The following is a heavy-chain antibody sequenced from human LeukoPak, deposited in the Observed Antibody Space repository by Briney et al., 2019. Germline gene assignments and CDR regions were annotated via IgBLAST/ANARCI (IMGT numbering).Heavy chain of an antibody. CDR2: INTDGTVT. CDR1: GFPFSKYG. Sequence: GGPRSLSCAAPGFPFSKYGLLWFGKPPGKGLETVSRINTDGTVTTYADSVKGRFTVSRDNADNTMFLQMNSVRDEDTAVYYCATKQWLAPPPDSWGQGTPVTVSS. J-gene: IGHJ4*02. D-gene: IGHD6-19*01. V-gene: IGHV3-74*01. CDR3: ATKQWLAPPPDS.